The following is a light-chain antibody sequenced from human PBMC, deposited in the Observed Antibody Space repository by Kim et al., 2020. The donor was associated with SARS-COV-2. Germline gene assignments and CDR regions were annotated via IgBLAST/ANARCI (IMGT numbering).Light chain of an antibody. Sequence: GQYITISCTGTSSDVGGYNYVSWYQQHPGKAPKLIISDVSDRPSGVSHRFSGSKSGNTASLTISGLQAEDEADYYCTSFTSSKTFVFGIGTKVTVL. CDR2: DVS. CDR3: TSFTSSKTFV. CDR1: SSDVGGYNY. J-gene: IGLJ1*01. V-gene: IGLV2-14*03.